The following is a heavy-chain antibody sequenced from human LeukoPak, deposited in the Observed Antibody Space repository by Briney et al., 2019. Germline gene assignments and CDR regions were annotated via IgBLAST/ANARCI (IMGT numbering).Heavy chain of an antibody. CDR1: GYSLTSYW. J-gene: IGHJ4*02. CDR3: ARRMATFRWYYFDY. CDR2: IYPGDSDT. V-gene: IGHV5-51*01. D-gene: IGHD5-24*01. Sequence: GESLKISCKDSGYSLTSYWIGWVRQMPGKGLEWMGIIYPGDSDTRYSPSFQGQVTISADKSISTAYLQWSSLKASDTAMYYCARRMATFRWYYFDYWGQGTLVTVSS.